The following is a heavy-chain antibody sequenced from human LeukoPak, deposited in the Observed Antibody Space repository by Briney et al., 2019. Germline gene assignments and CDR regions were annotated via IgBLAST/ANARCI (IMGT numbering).Heavy chain of an antibody. V-gene: IGHV1-2*02. CDR3: AGDPSLEGSTSLYYYYYMDV. D-gene: IGHD2-2*01. J-gene: IGHJ6*03. CDR1: GYTFTGYY. CDR2: INPNSGGT. Sequence: ASVKVSCKASGYTFTGYYMHWVRQAPGQGLEWMGWINPNSGGTNYAQKFQGRVTMTRDTSISTAYMELSRLRSDDTAVYCCAGDPSLEGSTSLYYYYYMDVWGKGTTVTVSS.